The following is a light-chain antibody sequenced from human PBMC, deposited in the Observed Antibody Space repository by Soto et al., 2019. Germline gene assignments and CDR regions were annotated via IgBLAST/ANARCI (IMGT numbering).Light chain of an antibody. V-gene: IGLV1-40*01. CDR1: KSNIGSGYD. J-gene: IGLJ2*01. CDR3: QSYDSSLSGFVV. CDR2: ANG. Sequence: QSVLTQPPSVSGAPGQTVTISCTGSKSNIGSGYDVQWYQQLPGTAPKLHISANGNRPSGVPDRFSVSQSATSASLAITGLQAEDEAEYYCQSYDSSLSGFVVFGGGTKLTVL.